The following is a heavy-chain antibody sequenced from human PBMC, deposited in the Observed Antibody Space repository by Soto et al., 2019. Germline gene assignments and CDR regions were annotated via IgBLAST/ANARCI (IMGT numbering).Heavy chain of an antibody. CDR2: ICYDGSNK. D-gene: IGHD3-22*01. CDR3: ARSSRTGGYDRMDY. J-gene: IGHJ4*02. V-gene: IGHV3-33*08. Sequence: GGSLRLSCAASGFTFINYAMNWVRQAPGKGLEWVAVICYDGSNKYYADSVKGRFTISRDNSKNTLYLQMNSLRAEDTAVYYCARSSRTGGYDRMDYWGQGTLVTVSS. CDR1: GFTFINYA.